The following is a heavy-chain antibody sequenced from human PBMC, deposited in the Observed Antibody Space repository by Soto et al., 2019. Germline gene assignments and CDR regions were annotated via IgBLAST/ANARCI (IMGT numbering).Heavy chain of an antibody. J-gene: IGHJ4*02. Sequence: QVQLVQSGAEVKKPGASVKVSCKASGYTFTSYAMHWVRQAPGQRLEWMGWINAGNGNTKYSQKFQGRVTITRDTSASTAYMELSSLRSEDTSVYYCARPLLYWDWLPDYCGQGTLVTVSS. CDR1: GYTFTSYA. V-gene: IGHV1-3*01. CDR2: INAGNGNT. D-gene: IGHD3-9*01. CDR3: ARPLLYWDWLPDY.